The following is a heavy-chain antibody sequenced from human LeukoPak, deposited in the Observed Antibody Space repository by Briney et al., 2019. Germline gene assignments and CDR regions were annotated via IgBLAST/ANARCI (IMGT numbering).Heavy chain of an antibody. CDR1: GGSFSGYY. J-gene: IGHJ6*02. D-gene: IGHD6-6*01. CDR2: INHSGST. Sequence: SETLSLTCAVYGGSFSGYYWSWIRQPPGKGLEWIGEINHSGSTNYNPSPKSRVTISVDTSKNQFSLKLSSVTAADTAVYYCAGTKTVSIAARPVYYYGMDVWGQGTTVTVSS. CDR3: AGTKTVSIAARPVYYYGMDV. V-gene: IGHV4-34*01.